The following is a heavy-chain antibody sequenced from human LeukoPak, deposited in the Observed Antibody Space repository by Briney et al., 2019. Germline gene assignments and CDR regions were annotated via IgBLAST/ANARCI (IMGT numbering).Heavy chain of an antibody. J-gene: IGHJ6*03. CDR1: GYTFTGYY. CDR2: INPNSGGT. Sequence: ASVKVSCKASGYTFTGYYVHWVRQAPGQGLEWMGWINPNSGGTNYAQKFQGRVTMTRDTSISTAYMELSRLRSDDTAVYYCATFRDWLLGPGDYYYMDVWGKGTTVTVSS. V-gene: IGHV1-2*02. CDR3: ATFRDWLLGPGDYYYMDV. D-gene: IGHD3/OR15-3a*01.